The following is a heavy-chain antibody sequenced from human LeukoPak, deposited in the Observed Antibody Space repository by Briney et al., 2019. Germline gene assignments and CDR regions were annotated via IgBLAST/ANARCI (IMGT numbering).Heavy chain of an antibody. Sequence: SETLSLTCTVSGGSISSYYWSWIRQPPGKGLEWIGYIYYSGSTNYNPSLKSRVTILVDASKSQFSLKLSSVTAADTAVYYCAREAEYSGRYYFDYWGQGTLVTVSS. CDR1: GGSISSYY. V-gene: IGHV4-59*12. J-gene: IGHJ4*02. D-gene: IGHD1-26*01. CDR2: IYYSGST. CDR3: AREAEYSGRYYFDY.